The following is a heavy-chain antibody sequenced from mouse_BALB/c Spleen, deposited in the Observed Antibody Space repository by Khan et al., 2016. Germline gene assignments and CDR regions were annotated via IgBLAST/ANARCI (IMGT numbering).Heavy chain of an antibody. CDR3: ARRGPIYYHDSTYGY. CDR2: IAPAIGNT. J-gene: IGHJ2*01. CDR1: GFNFKDTF. Sequence: VQLQQSGAELVKPGASVKLSCTASGFNFKDTFMHWVKQRPEQGLEWIGRIAPAIGNTRYVPTFQGKATITADTPSNTAYLQLCSLTSEATAVYSCARRGPIYYHDSTYGYWGQGTTLTVSS. V-gene: IGHV14-3*02. D-gene: IGHD1-1*01.